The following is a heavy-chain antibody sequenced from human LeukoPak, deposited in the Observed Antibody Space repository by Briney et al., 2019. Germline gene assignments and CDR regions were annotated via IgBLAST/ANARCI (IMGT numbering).Heavy chain of an antibody. CDR1: GGDFNSHI. D-gene: IGHD2-15*01. Sequence: GASVKVSCKASGGDFNSHIINWVRQAPGQGLEWMRRIIPMRNLANYAHKFQGRVIITADKSRRTAYMEMSRLTSDDTAVYYCARGKYCSGGECYSVRTSYDGFDSWGQGTVVSVSS. V-gene: IGHV1-69*02. J-gene: IGHJ5*01. CDR2: IIPMRNLA. CDR3: ARGKYCSGGECYSVRTSYDGFDS.